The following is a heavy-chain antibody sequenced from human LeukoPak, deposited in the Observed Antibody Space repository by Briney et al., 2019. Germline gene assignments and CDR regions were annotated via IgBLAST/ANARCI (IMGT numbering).Heavy chain of an antibody. V-gene: IGHV4-39*01. D-gene: IGHD3-10*01. CDR3: ARHVKGHYYGSGSLRFDP. J-gene: IGHJ5*02. Sequence: SETLSLTCIVSSGSISSSDHYWAWIRQPPGKGLEWIGSIYYSGSTYYNPSLKSRVTISVDTSKNQFSLKLSSVTAADTAVYYCARHVKGHYYGSGSLRFDPWGQGTLVTVSS. CDR1: SGSISSSDHY. CDR2: IYYSGST.